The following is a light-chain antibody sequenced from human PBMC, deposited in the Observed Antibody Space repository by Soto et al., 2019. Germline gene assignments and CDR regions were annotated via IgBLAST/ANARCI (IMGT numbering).Light chain of an antibody. CDR1: QSIDSRY. CDR2: GAS. CDR3: HQYGSFPWT. J-gene: IGKJ1*01. V-gene: IGKV3-20*01. Sequence: EIVLTQSPGLLSLSPGERATLSCRASQSIDSRYLGWYQQKPGQTPRLVIYGASGRATGIPDRFSGSGSGTEFILAISILEPEDFAVYYCHQYGSFPWTFGQGTKVDFK.